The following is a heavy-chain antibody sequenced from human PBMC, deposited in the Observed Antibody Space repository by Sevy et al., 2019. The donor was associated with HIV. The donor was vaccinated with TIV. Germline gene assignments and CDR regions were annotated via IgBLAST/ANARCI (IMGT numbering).Heavy chain of an antibody. D-gene: IGHD5-18*01. J-gene: IGHJ4*02. V-gene: IGHV3-21*01. CDR3: VREGLGGFSYSLDC. Sequence: GGSLRLSCAASGFTFSSYSVNWVRQAPGKGLEWVSYISGSSNYIYYADSVKGRFTISRDNAKNSLYLQMNSLGVDDTALYYCVREGLGGFSYSLDCWGQGTLVTVSS. CDR1: GFTFSSYS. CDR2: ISGSSNYI.